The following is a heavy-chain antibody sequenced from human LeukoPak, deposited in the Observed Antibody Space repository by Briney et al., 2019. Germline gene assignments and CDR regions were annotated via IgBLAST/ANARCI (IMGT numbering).Heavy chain of an antibody. D-gene: IGHD1-26*01. V-gene: IGHV4-59*08. CDR2: TSYSGTP. CDR1: GDSINNYY. CDR3: ARQKWDRLTYYYYGMDV. Sequence: ASDTLSLTCTVSGDSINNYYWSWIRQPPGKGLEWIGYTSYSGTPDYNPSLKSRVTISLDTSRNQFSLQLSSVTAADTAVYYCARQKWDRLTYYYYGMDVWGQGTTVTVSS. J-gene: IGHJ6*02.